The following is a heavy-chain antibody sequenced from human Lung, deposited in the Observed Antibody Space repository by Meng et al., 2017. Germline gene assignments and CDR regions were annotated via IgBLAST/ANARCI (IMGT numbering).Heavy chain of an antibody. Sequence: QSDSALVQPPPTPPFPCAISRDSASSNRSDWNLIRQSPSRGLEWLGRTYYRSKWYSDYATSVRSRITINADTSKNQFSLQLNSLTPEDTAVYYCTGVGHKNWFDSWGQGTLVTVSS. CDR3: TGVGHKNWFDS. CDR1: RDSASSNRSD. CDR2: TYYRSKWYS. V-gene: IGHV6-1*01. J-gene: IGHJ5*01. D-gene: IGHD2-21*01.